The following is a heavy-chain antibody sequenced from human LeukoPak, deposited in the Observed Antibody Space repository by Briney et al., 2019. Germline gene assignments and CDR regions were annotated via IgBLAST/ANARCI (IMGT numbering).Heavy chain of an antibody. CDR2: IYYSGST. CDR1: GGSISSYY. CDR3: ARVLVGDCTWPGVCGAFDI. V-gene: IGHV4-59*01. D-gene: IGHD2-8*01. J-gene: IGHJ3*02. Sequence: PSETLSLTCTVSGGSISSYYWSWIRQPPGKGLEWIGYIYYSGSTNYNPSLKSRVTISVDTSKNQFSLKLSSVTAADTAVYYCARVLVGDCTWPGVCGAFDIWGQGTMVTVSS.